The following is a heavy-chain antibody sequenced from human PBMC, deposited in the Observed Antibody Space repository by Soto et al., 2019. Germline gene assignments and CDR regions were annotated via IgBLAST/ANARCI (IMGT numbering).Heavy chain of an antibody. D-gene: IGHD3-16*01. CDR3: AKDRRAGGNSAFYFDF. CDR2: ISATGGGT. V-gene: IGHV3-23*01. CDR1: GFKFSNYA. Sequence: GESLRLACAASGFKFSNYAMSWVRQAPGKGVEWVSLISATGGGTYYADSVKGRFTISRDNSHNTLYLQVHSLTAEDTAVYYCAKDRRAGGNSAFYFDFWGQGA. J-gene: IGHJ4*02.